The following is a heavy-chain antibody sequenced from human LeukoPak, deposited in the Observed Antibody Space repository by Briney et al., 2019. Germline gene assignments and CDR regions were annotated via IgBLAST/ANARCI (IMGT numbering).Heavy chain of an antibody. Sequence: SETLSLTCSVSGGSIGIYYWSWIRQPPGKGLEWIGDIYYSGSTNYNPSLKSRVTISVDTSKNQFFLKMSSVTAADTAVYHCARQDSSVYYNWFDPWGQGTLVTVDS. D-gene: IGHD3-22*01. CDR1: GGSIGIYY. J-gene: IGHJ5*02. V-gene: IGHV4-59*08. CDR3: ARQDSSVYYNWFDP. CDR2: IYYSGST.